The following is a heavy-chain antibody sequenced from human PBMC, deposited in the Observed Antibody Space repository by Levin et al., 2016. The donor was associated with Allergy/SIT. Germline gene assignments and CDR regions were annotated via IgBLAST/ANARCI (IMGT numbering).Heavy chain of an antibody. V-gene: IGHV1-2*02. J-gene: IGHJ5*02. CDR2: IDPHSGGT. Sequence: ASVKVSCKTSGYTFTDYYIHWVRQAPGQGLEWMGWIDPHSGGTNYAQKFQGRVTMTRDTSISTAYMELSRLTSDDTAMYYCARDLFYALGSRDENWFDPWGQGILVTVSS. D-gene: IGHD3-10*01. CDR1: GYTFTDYY. CDR3: ARDLFYALGSRDENWFDP.